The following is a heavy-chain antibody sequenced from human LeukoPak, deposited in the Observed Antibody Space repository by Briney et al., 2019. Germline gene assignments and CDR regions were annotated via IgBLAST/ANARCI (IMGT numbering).Heavy chain of an antibody. Sequence: SQTLSLTCTVSGGSISSGGYYWGWIRQPPGKGLKWIGNIFYTGSTYYNPSLKSRVTISVDTSKNQFSLKLSSVTAADTAVYYCARLDNSGYYHIDYWGQGTLVSVSS. CDR3: ARLDNSGYYHIDY. CDR1: GGSISSGGYY. J-gene: IGHJ4*02. V-gene: IGHV4-39*01. D-gene: IGHD3-22*01. CDR2: IFYTGST.